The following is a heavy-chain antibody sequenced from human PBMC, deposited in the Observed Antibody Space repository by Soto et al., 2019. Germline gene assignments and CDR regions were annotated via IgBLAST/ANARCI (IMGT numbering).Heavy chain of an antibody. CDR2: VRGSGTST. CDR3: ATATTNGGRFNPFDS. J-gene: IGHJ4*02. CDR1: GFSFVNYA. Sequence: EVQLLESGGGLVQPGGSLRLSFAASGFSFVNYAMNWVPQAPGKGLEWVSGVRGSGTSTYYADSVKGRFTMSRDNSRDTLLLHMHSLTADDTAVYYCATATTNGGRFNPFDSWGQGALVTVSS. D-gene: IGHD6-19*01. V-gene: IGHV3-23*01.